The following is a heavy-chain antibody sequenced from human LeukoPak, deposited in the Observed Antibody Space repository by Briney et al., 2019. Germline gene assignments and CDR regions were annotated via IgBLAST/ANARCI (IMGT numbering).Heavy chain of an antibody. CDR2: ITWNSGSI. V-gene: IGHV3-9*03. Sequence: GGSLRLSCVASGFTFDDYATHWVRQAPGKGLEWVSSITWNSGSIVYADSVKGRFTISRDNAKNSLYLQMNSLRADDMALYYCAKGVGYSYGVAFDIWGQGTMVTVSS. J-gene: IGHJ3*02. CDR3: AKGVGYSYGVAFDI. CDR1: GFTFDDYA. D-gene: IGHD5-18*01.